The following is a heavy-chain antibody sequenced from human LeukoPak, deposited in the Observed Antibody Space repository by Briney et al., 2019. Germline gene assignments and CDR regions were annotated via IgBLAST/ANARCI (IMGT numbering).Heavy chain of an antibody. J-gene: IGHJ4*02. V-gene: IGHV3-23*01. Sequence: GGSLRLSCAASGFTFSSFAMSWVRQAPGKGLEWVSAISGSGGSTYYADSVKGRFTISRDNSKHTLYLQMNGLRAEDTAVYYCANYEGIAVAGRVDYWGQGTLVTVSS. D-gene: IGHD6-19*01. CDR3: ANYEGIAVAGRVDY. CDR1: GFTFSSFA. CDR2: ISGSGGST.